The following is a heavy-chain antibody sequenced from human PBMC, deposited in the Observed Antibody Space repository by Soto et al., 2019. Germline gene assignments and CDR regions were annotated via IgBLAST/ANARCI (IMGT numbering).Heavy chain of an antibody. CDR2: ISSSSSTI. CDR1: GFTFSSYS. D-gene: IGHD6-13*01. V-gene: IGHV3-48*02. CDR3: ARDRTSSSSWDSFDY. Sequence: GGSLRLSCAASGFTFSSYSMNWVRQAPGKGLEWVSYISSSSSTIYYADSVKGRFTISRDNAKNSLYLQMNSLRDEDTAVYYCARDRTSSSSWDSFDYWGQGTLVTVS. J-gene: IGHJ4*02.